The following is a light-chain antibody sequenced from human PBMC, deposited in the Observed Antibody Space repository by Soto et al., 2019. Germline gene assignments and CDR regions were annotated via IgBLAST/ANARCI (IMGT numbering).Light chain of an antibody. Sequence: EIVMTQSPATLSVSPGERATLPCSVSQSVSNNLAWYQHKPGQAPRLLIYGASTRATGVPARFSGSGSGTEFTLTISSLQSEDFAVYYCQQHNDWPWTFGQGTKVEI. J-gene: IGKJ1*01. CDR3: QQHNDWPWT. V-gene: IGKV3-15*01. CDR1: QSVSNN. CDR2: GAS.